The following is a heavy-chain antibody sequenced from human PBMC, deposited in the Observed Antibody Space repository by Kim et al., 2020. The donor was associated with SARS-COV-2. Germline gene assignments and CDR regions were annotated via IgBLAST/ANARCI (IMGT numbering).Heavy chain of an antibody. V-gene: IGHV4-4*02. Sequence: SETLSLTCAVSGGSISSSNWWSWVRQPPGKGLEWIGEIYHSGSTNYNPSLKSRVTISVDKSKNQFSLKLSSVTAADTAVYYCARGMRSPIYSSSWVDYWGQGTLVTVSS. CDR3: ARGMRSPIYSSSWVDY. J-gene: IGHJ4*02. CDR1: GGSISSSNW. D-gene: IGHD6-13*01. CDR2: IYHSGST.